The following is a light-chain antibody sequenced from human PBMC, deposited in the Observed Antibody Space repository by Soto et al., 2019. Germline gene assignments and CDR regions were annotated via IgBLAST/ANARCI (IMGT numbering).Light chain of an antibody. CDR1: KLGDKY. V-gene: IGLV3-1*01. CDR2: QDS. Sequence: SYELTQPPSVSVSPGQTASITCSGDKLGDKYACWCQQKPGQSPVLVIYQDSKRPSGIPERFSGSNSGNTATLTISGTQAMDEADYYRQAWDSSTVVFGGGTKLTVL. J-gene: IGLJ2*01. CDR3: QAWDSSTVV.